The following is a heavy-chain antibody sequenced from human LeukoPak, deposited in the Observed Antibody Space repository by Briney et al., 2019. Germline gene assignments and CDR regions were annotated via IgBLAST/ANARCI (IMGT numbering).Heavy chain of an antibody. CDR1: GFTFSNYW. D-gene: IGHD2-15*01. CDR2: IKQDESEK. J-gene: IGHJ6*03. CDR3: ARDRGCSGGSCYRDPYYYYYMDV. Sequence: GGSLRLSCAASGFTFSNYWMHWVRQAPGKGLEWVAIIKQDESEKYYVDSVKGRFTISRDNAKNSLYLQMNSLRAEDTAVYYCARDRGCSGGSCYRDPYYYYYMDVWGKGTTVTVSS. V-gene: IGHV3-7*01.